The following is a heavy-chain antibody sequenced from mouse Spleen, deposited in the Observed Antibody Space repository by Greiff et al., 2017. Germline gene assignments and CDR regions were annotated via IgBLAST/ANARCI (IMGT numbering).Heavy chain of an antibody. CDR3: ARPYGSSPRAMDY. V-gene: IGHV1-69*01. D-gene: IGHD1-1*01. J-gene: IGHJ4*01. Sequence: VQLQQPGAELVMPGASVKLSCKASGYTFTSYWMHWVKQRPGQGLEWIGEIDPSDSYTNYNQKFKGKATLTVDKSSSTAYMQLSSLTSEDSAVYYCARPYGSSPRAMDYWGQGTSVTVSS. CDR2: IDPSDSYT. CDR1: GYTFTSYW.